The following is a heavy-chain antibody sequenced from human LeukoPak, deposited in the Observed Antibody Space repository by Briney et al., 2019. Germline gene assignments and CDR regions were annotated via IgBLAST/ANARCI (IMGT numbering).Heavy chain of an antibody. J-gene: IGHJ4*02. CDR2: ITNSGSTI. CDR1: GFSFIDYD. CDR3: ARDRDCGTTTCSVDY. D-gene: IGHD2-2*01. V-gene: IGHV3-11*01. Sequence: GGSLRLSCPASGFSFIDYDMGWSRQPPGKGLEWISSITNSGSTIYYAESVKGRFTISRDDAKNSLYLQMNNLRADDTAVYYCARDRDCGTTTCSVDYWGQGTLVTVSS.